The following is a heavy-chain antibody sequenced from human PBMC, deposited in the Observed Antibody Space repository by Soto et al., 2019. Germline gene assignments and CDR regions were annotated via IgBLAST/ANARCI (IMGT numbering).Heavy chain of an antibody. Sequence: GVSLRLSWAASGFTFRNFGMHWVRQAPGKGLEWVAVISYDGTNKYYADSVKGRFTISRDNSKNTLYLQINSLRAEDTDVYYCAKAVPPFVVVTAYDYWGQGTLVTVSS. V-gene: IGHV3-30*18. J-gene: IGHJ4*02. CDR2: ISYDGTNK. D-gene: IGHD2-21*02. CDR3: AKAVPPFVVVTAYDY. CDR1: GFTFRNFG.